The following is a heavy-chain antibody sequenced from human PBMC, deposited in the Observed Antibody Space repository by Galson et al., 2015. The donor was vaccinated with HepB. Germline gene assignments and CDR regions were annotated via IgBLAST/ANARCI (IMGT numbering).Heavy chain of an antibody. D-gene: IGHD6-19*01. CDR1: GFSFSIYS. V-gene: IGHV3-48*02. CDR3: ARFGFSVAGDAAGF. CDR2: ISANSGSI. J-gene: IGHJ4*02. Sequence: SLRLSCAASGFSFSIYSMNWVRQAPGKGLDWVSYISANSGSIYYADSVKGRFTISRDNAKNSLYLQMNSLRDEDTAVYYCARFGFSVAGDAAGFWGQGALVTVSS.